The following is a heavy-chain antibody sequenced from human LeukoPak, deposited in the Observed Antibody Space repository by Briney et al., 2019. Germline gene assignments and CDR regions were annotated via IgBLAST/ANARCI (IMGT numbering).Heavy chain of an antibody. CDR2: INPNSGGT. CDR1: GYTFTAYY. J-gene: IGHJ3*02. V-gene: IGHV1-2*02. CDR3: AREEKDLQAFDI. Sequence: ASVKVSCKASGYTFTAYYMHWVRQAPGQGLEWMGWINPNSGGTNYAQKFQDRVTMTRDTSIITAYMELSRLTSDDTAVYYCAREEKDLQAFDIWGPGTMVTVSS.